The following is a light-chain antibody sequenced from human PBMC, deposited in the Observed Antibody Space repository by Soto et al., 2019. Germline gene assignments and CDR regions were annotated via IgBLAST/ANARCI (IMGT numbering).Light chain of an antibody. CDR3: QQPNGLT. CDR1: QGISSY. Sequence: DIQLTQSPSFLSASVGDRVTITCRASQGISSYLAWYQQKPGKAPKLLIYAASTLQSGVPSRFGGSGSGTEFTLTSSSLQPEDFATYYCQQPNGLTFGGGTKVEIK. V-gene: IGKV1-9*01. J-gene: IGKJ4*01. CDR2: AAS.